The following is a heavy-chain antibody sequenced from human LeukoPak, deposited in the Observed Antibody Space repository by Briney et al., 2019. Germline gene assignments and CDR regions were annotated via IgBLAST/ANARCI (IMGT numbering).Heavy chain of an antibody. D-gene: IGHD6-13*01. V-gene: IGHV4-59*11. CDR2: IYYSGST. CDR3: GAGIAAAAADY. J-gene: IGHJ4*02. CDR1: GGSISSHY. Sequence: SETLSLTCTVSGGSISSHYWSWIRQPPGKGLEWIGYIYYSGSTNYNPSLKSRVTMSVDTSKNQFSLKLSSVTAADTAVYYCGAGIAAAAADYWGQGTLVTVSS.